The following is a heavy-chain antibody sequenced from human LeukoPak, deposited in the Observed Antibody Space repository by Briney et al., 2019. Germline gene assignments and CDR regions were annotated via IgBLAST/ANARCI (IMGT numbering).Heavy chain of an antibody. CDR1: GYTLSNYD. Sequence: SVKVSCKASGYTLSNYDISWVRQAPGQGLEWMGGIIPIFGTANYAQKFQGRVTITADKSTSTAYMELSSLRSEDTAVYYCASADYYDSSGYPEYFQHWGQGTLVTVSS. CDR2: IIPIFGTA. CDR3: ASADYYDSSGYPEYFQH. D-gene: IGHD3-22*01. V-gene: IGHV1-69*06. J-gene: IGHJ1*01.